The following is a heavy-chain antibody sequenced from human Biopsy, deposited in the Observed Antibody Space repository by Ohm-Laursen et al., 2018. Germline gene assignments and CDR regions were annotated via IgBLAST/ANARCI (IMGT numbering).Heavy chain of an antibody. CDR1: GGSISSFY. V-gene: IGHV4-59*08. J-gene: IGHJ4*02. Sequence: GTLSLTCSVSGGSISSFYWTWIRQPPGKGPEWIGDISDSGSTNYKPSLKSRVIISVDTPKNQFSLNLSSVTAADTAVYCCARRGSGGRSFDHWGQGTLVTVSS. CDR3: ARRGSGGRSFDH. CDR2: ISDSGST. D-gene: IGHD2-15*01.